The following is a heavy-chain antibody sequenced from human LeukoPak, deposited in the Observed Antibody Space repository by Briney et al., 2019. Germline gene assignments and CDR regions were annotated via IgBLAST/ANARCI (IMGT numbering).Heavy chain of an antibody. CDR3: ARLEVLEWFRVTDY. CDR1: GYIFTNYW. D-gene: IGHD3-3*01. V-gene: IGHV5-51*01. Sequence: GESLKISCKGSGYIFTNYWIAWVRQMPGKGLEWMGIIYPGDSDTRYSPSFQGQVTISADKSISTAYLQWSSLEASDTAMYYCARLEVLEWFRVTDYWGQGTLVTVSS. CDR2: IYPGDSDT. J-gene: IGHJ4*02.